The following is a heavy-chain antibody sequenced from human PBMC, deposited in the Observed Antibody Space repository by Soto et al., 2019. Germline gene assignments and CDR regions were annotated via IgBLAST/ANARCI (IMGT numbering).Heavy chain of an antibody. Sequence: PGGSLRLSCVGSGFTFSSYGMHWVRQAPGKGLECVAVISDTGSSHYYAASVEGRFTISRDNSKNTLYLQMNSLRAEDTAVYYCAKGAIVVVPAAIRGGFGMDVWGQGTTVTVSS. CDR3: AKGAIVVVPAAIRGGFGMDV. CDR2: ISDTGSSH. J-gene: IGHJ6*02. V-gene: IGHV3-30*18. CDR1: GFTFSSYG. D-gene: IGHD2-2*02.